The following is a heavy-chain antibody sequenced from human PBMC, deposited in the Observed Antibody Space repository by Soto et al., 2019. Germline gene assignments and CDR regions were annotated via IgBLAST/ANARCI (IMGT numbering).Heavy chain of an antibody. CDR3: ARVGGIHWFDP. CDR2: IYYSGST. CDR1: GGSISSGGYY. V-gene: IGHV4-31*03. D-gene: IGHD3-16*01. J-gene: IGHJ5*02. Sequence: QVQLQESGPGLVKPSQTLSLTCTVSGGSISSGGYYWSWIRQHPGKGLEWIGYIYYSGSTYYNPSLKSRVTIAEDTPKNQFSLTLSSVTAADTAVYYCARVGGIHWFDPWGQGTLVTVSS.